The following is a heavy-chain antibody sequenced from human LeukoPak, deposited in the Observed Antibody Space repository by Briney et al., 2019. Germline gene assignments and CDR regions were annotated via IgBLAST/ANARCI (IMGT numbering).Heavy chain of an antibody. V-gene: IGHV1-69*13. D-gene: IGHD3-9*01. J-gene: IGHJ4*02. Sequence: SVKVSCKASGGTFSSYAISWVRQAPRQGLEWMGGIIPIFDTADNAQKFQGRLTITADESTSTAYMELSSLRAEDTAVYYCARDLLGSATSYSSGAWDYWGQGTLVTVSS. CDR1: GGTFSSYA. CDR2: IIPIFDTA. CDR3: ARDLLGSATSYSSGAWDY.